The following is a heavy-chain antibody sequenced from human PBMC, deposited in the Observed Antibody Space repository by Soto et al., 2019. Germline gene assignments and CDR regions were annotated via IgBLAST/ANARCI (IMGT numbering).Heavy chain of an antibody. CDR1: GYTFTSYG. CDR3: ASFPGISVAGTFFDP. V-gene: IGHV1-18*01. D-gene: IGHD6-19*01. J-gene: IGHJ5*02. CDR2: ISAYNGNT. Sequence: QVQLVQSRAAVKKPGASVQVSCKASGYTFTSYGISWVRQAPRQGLEWMGWISAYNGNTNYAQKLQGRVTMTTDTSTSTAFMELRSLRSDDTAVYYCASFPGISVAGTFFDPWGQGTLVTVSS.